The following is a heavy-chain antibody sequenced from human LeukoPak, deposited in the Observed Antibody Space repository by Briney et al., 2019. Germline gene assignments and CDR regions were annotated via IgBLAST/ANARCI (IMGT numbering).Heavy chain of an antibody. D-gene: IGHD3-9*01. J-gene: IGHJ4*02. Sequence: AETLSLTCTVSGGSISIGSYYWGWLRQPPGKGLEWIGSIYYSGSTYYNPYLKSRVTISVDTSKNQFSLKLSSVTAADTAVYYCARGMRYFGLWGQGTLVTVSS. CDR1: GGSISIGSYY. CDR3: ARGMRYFGL. CDR2: IYYSGST. V-gene: IGHV4-39*01.